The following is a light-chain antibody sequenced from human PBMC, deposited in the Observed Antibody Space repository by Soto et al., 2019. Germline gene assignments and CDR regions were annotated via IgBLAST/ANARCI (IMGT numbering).Light chain of an antibody. CDR1: SGHSSYA. V-gene: IGLV4-69*01. J-gene: IGLJ2*01. CDR3: QTWDTGARVV. Sequence: QPVLTQSPSASASLGASVKLTCTLSSGHSSYAIAWHQQQPEKGPRYLMKLSSDGSHSKGDGIPDRFSGSSSGAERYLTICGLQSEDEADYYCQTWDTGARVVFGGGTQLTVL. CDR2: LSSDGSH.